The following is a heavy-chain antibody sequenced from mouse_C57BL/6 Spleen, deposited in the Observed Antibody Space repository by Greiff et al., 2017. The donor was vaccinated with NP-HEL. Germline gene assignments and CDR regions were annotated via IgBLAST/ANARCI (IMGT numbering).Heavy chain of an antibody. D-gene: IGHD2-10*02. CDR1: GYKFPGYW. J-gene: IGHJ4*01. Sequence: QVQLKESGAELMKPGASGRLSSRVTGYKFPGYWIGGVKQGPGHGLEWIVEILPESGSINDNEKFKGKATFTADTSSNTAYMQLSSLTTEDSAIYYCARWRYGNYAYAMDYWGQGTSVTVSS. V-gene: IGHV1-9*01. CDR3: ARWRYGNYAYAMDY. CDR2: ILPESGSI.